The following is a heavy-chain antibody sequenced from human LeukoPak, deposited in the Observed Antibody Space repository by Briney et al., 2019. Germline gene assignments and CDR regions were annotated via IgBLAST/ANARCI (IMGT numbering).Heavy chain of an antibody. CDR1: GFPFSSYN. D-gene: IGHD5-18*01. CDR2: ISSGSSTI. J-gene: IGHJ4*02. Sequence: PGGSLRLSCAASGFPFSSYNMNWVRQAPGKGLEWVSYISSGSSTIYYADSVKGRLTISRDNAKNSLYLQMSSLRDEDTAVYYCAREKRIQLWLLDFDYWGQGTLVTVSS. CDR3: AREKRIQLWLLDFDY. V-gene: IGHV3-48*02.